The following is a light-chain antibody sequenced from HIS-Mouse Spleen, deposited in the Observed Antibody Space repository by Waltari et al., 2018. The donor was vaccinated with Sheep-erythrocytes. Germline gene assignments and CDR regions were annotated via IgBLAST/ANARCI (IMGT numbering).Light chain of an antibody. CDR1: KLVDKY. Sequence: SYELTQPPSVSVSPGQTASITCSGDKLVDKYACWYQQKPGQSPVLVIYQDSKRPSGIPVRFSGSNSGNTATLTISGTQAMDEADYYCQAWDSSTAWVFGGGTKLTVL. V-gene: IGLV3-1*01. CDR2: QDS. J-gene: IGLJ3*02. CDR3: QAWDSSTAWV.